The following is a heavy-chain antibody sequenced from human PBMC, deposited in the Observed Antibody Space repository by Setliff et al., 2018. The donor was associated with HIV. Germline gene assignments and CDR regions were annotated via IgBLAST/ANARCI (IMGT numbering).Heavy chain of an antibody. CDR2: INPNSGGT. J-gene: IGHJ4*02. V-gene: IGHV1-2*06. Sequence: ASVKVSCKASGYTFTGYYLHWVRQAPGQGLEWMGRINPNSGGTHFPPKFQGRVTMTRDTSISTAYMGLSSLRSDDTAVYYCARSTTADWGQGTLVTVSS. CDR1: GYTFTGYY. CDR3: ARSTTAD. D-gene: IGHD4-17*01.